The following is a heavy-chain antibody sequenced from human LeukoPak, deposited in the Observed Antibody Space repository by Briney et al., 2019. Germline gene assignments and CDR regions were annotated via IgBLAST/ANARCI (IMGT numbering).Heavy chain of an antibody. J-gene: IGHJ5*02. CDR2: IYYSGTT. D-gene: IGHD2-2*01. Sequence: SETLSLTCTVSGGSISSHYWSWFRQTPGERPEWIAFIYYSGTTNYNPSLKSRVTISVDTSKNQFSLKLSSVTAADTAVYYCARGGWDIVVVPAAKGWFDPWGQGTLVTVSS. CDR1: GGSISSHY. CDR3: ARGGWDIVVVPAAKGWFDP. V-gene: IGHV4-59*11.